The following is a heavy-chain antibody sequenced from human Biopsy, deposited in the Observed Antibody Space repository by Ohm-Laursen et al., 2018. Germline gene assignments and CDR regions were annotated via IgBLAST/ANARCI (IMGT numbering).Heavy chain of an antibody. J-gene: IGHJ6*02. CDR1: GYTLTELS. CDR3: ARELVVEHSFFYGMDV. D-gene: IGHD2-15*01. CDR2: FDREERKT. Sequence: ASVKVSCNVSGYTLTELSIHWVRQTGGKGLEWMGGFDREERKTVYAEKFQDRVTMTRDTSTSTVYMELSSLRSEDTAVYFCARELVVEHSFFYGMDVWGQGTTVTVSS. V-gene: IGHV1-24*01.